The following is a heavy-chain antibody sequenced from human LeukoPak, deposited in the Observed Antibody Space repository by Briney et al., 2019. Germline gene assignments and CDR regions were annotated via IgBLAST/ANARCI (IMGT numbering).Heavy chain of an antibody. CDR2: FDPEDGET. V-gene: IGHV1-24*01. CDR3: ARGQGIAALWYYYYYGMDV. D-gene: IGHD6-25*01. CDR1: GYTLTELS. Sequence: ASVKVSCKVSGYTLTELSMHWVRQAPGKGLEWMGGFDPEDGETIYAQKFQGRVTMTEDTSTDTAYMELSSLRSEDTAVYYCARGQGIAALWYYYYYGMDVWGQGTTVTVSS. J-gene: IGHJ6*02.